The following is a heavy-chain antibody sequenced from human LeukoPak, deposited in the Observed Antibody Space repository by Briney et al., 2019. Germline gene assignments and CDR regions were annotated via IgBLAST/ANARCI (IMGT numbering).Heavy chain of an antibody. V-gene: IGHV3-7*01. CDR3: VRDHLCYDISGPRFDF. CDR1: GFKFSDHL. CDR2: IKADGTET. Sequence: GGSLRHSCAVSGFKFSDHLMTWVRQAPGKGLEWVANIKADGTETYYVDSVKGRFTILRDNAKSSLYLQMNSLRAEDTAVYYCVRDHLCYDISGPRFDFWGQGTRVIVSS. D-gene: IGHD3-9*01. J-gene: IGHJ4*02.